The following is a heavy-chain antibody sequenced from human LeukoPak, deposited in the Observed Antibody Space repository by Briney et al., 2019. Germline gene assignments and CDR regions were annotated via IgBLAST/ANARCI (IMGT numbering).Heavy chain of an antibody. J-gene: IGHJ4*02. Sequence: ASVKVSCKASGYTFTSYAMHWVRQAPGQGLEWMGRINPNSGGTNYAQKFQGRVTMTRDTSISTAYMELSRLRSDDTAVYYCARDTTTIFRITMVRGVTRDYWGQGTLVTVSS. CDR2: INPNSGGT. V-gene: IGHV1-2*06. CDR1: GYTFTSYA. CDR3: ARDTTTIFRITMVRGVTRDY. D-gene: IGHD3-10*01.